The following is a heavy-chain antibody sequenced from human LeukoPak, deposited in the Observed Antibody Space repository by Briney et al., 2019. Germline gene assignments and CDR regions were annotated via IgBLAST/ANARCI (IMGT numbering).Heavy chain of an antibody. J-gene: IGHJ4*02. V-gene: IGHV3-23*01. D-gene: IGHD6-19*01. CDR3: AKESGRASGYSSGFTDY. CDR2: ISGSGGST. CDR1: GFTFSSYA. Sequence: GGSLRLSCAASGFTFSSYAMSWVRQAPGKGLEWVSAISGSGGSTYYADSVKGRFTISRDNSKNTLYLQINSLRPEDTAVYYCAKESGRASGYSSGFTDYWGQGTLVTVSS.